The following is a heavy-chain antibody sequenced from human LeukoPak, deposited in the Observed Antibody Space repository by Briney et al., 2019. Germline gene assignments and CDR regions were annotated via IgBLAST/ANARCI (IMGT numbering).Heavy chain of an antibody. J-gene: IGHJ4*02. CDR1: GGSISSGGYY. D-gene: IGHD2-15*01. CDR2: IYTSGST. Sequence: SETLSLTCTVSGGSISSGGYYWSWIRQPAGKGLEWIGRIYTSGSTNYNPSLKSRVTMSVDTSKNQFSLKLSSVTAADTAVYYCARSSIVYRRPFDYWGQGTLVTVSS. CDR3: ARSSIVYRRPFDY. V-gene: IGHV4-61*02.